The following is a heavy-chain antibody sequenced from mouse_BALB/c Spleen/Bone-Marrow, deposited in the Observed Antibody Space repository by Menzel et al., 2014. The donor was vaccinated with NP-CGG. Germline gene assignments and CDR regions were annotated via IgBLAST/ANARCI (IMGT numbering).Heavy chain of an antibody. CDR2: IHPSDTET. V-gene: IGHV1-61*01. CDR1: GYSFTSYW. CDR3: ARVEGNYGSAFAY. D-gene: IGHD1-1*01. Sequence: VQLQQSGAELVGPGASVKLSCKASGYSFTSYWMNWVKQRPGQGLEWIGMIHPSDTETRLNQRFKDKATLTVDKSSSTAYMQLSSPTSEDSAVYYCARVEGNYGSAFAYWGQGTLVTVSA. J-gene: IGHJ3*01.